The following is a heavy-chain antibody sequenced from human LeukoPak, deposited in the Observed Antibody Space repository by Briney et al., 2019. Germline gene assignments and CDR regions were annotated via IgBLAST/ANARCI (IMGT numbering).Heavy chain of an antibody. CDR2: ISWDGGST. Sequence: GGSLRLSCAASGFTFDDYAMHWVRQAPGKGLEWVSLISWDGGSTYYADSVKGRFTISRDNSKNSLYLQMNSLRAEDTALYYCAKDYSSSWGHDAFDIWGQGTMVTVSS. CDR1: GFTFDDYA. J-gene: IGHJ3*02. D-gene: IGHD6-13*01. V-gene: IGHV3-43D*03. CDR3: AKDYSSSWGHDAFDI.